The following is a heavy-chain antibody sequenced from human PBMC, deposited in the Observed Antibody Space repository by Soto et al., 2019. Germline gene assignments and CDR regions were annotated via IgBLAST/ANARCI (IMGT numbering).Heavy chain of an antibody. Sequence: SETLSLTCTVSVGSISSGGYYWSWIRQHPGKGLEWIGYIYYSGSTYYNPSLKSRVTISVDTSKNQFSLKLSSVTAADTAVYYCARDRGSRGYSYGFFDPWGQGTLVTVSS. J-gene: IGHJ5*02. CDR1: VGSISSGGYY. CDR2: IYYSGST. CDR3: ARDRGSRGYSYGFFDP. V-gene: IGHV4-31*03. D-gene: IGHD5-18*01.